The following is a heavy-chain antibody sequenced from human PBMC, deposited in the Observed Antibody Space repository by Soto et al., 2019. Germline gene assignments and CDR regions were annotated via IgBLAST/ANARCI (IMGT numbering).Heavy chain of an antibody. CDR2: IYYSGST. CDR3: ARQGQPWLVGAYYHGRDV. Sequence: SKNPSLTCTVSGGSISSSSYYWGWIRQPPGKGLEWIGSIYYSGSTYYNPSLKSRVTISVDTSKNQFSLKLISVTAADTAVDYCARQGQPWLVGAYYHGRDVCGPLTT. CDR1: GGSISSSSYY. D-gene: IGHD6-19*01. J-gene: IGHJ6*02. V-gene: IGHV4-39*01.